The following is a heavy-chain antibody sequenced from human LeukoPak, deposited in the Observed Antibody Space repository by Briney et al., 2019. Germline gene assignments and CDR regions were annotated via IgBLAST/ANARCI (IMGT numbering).Heavy chain of an antibody. J-gene: IGHJ4*02. CDR1: GFTFSSYA. Sequence: GGSLRLSCAASGFTFSSYAMSWVRQAPGKGLEWVSAISGSGGSTYYADSVKGRFTISRDISKNTLFLQMKSLRAEDTAVYYCARLAAAGPFDYWGQGTLVTVSS. V-gene: IGHV3-23*01. CDR3: ARLAAAGPFDY. D-gene: IGHD6-13*01. CDR2: ISGSGGST.